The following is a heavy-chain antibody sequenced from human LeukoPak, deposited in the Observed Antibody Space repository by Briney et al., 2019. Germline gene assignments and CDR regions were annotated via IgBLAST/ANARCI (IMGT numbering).Heavy chain of an antibody. CDR1: GGTFSSYA. Sequence: SVKVSCKASGGTFSSYAISWVRQAPGQGLEWMGRIIPILGIANYAQKFQGRVTITADKSTSTAYMELSSLRSEDTAVYYCARVGGTREYYYDSSGYSEYWGQGTLVTVSS. J-gene: IGHJ4*02. CDR2: IIPILGIA. D-gene: IGHD3-22*01. V-gene: IGHV1-69*04. CDR3: ARVGGTREYYYDSSGYSEY.